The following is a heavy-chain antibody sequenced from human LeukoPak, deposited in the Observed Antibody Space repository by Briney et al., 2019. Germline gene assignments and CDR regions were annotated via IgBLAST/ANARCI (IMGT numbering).Heavy chain of an antibody. CDR2: IYYSGST. Sequence: PSETLSLTCTVSGGSISSSSYYWGWIRQPPGKGLEWIGSIYYSGSTCYNPSLKSRVTISVDTSKNQFSLKLSSVTAADTAVYYCARGGFDAFDIWGQGTMVTVSS. CDR1: GGSISSSSYY. CDR3: ARGGFDAFDI. V-gene: IGHV4-39*07. J-gene: IGHJ3*02.